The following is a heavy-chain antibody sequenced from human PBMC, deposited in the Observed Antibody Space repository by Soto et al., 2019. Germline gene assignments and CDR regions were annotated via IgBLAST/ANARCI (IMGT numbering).Heavy chain of an antibody. CDR2: IIPILGIA. V-gene: IGHV1-69*02. D-gene: IGHD2-2*01. Sequence: QVQLVQSGAEVKKPGSSVKVSCKASGGTFSSYTISWVRQAPGQGLEWMGRIIPILGIANYAQKFQGRVTITADKSTSTGHMELSSLRDEGTGLYYGSGGQCSSSRCYLGGGYAYWGQGTLVTVSS. CDR1: GGTFSSYT. J-gene: IGHJ4*02. CDR3: SGGQCSSSRCYLGGGYAY.